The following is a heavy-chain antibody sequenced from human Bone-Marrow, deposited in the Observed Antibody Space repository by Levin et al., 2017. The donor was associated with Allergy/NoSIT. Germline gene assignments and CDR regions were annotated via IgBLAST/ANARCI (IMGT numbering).Heavy chain of an antibody. CDR2: IWYDDSDK. CDR1: GFTFSSYG. V-gene: IGHV3-33*06. Sequence: GESLKISCVASGFTFSSYGIHWVRQAPGKGLEWVAVIWYDDSDKYFADSVKGRFTMSRDNSKNTVSLEMNGLRAEDTAVYYCAKDRGPYGSLYHFDYWGQGAQVTVSS. J-gene: IGHJ4*02. D-gene: IGHD3-16*01. CDR3: AKDRGPYGSLYHFDY.